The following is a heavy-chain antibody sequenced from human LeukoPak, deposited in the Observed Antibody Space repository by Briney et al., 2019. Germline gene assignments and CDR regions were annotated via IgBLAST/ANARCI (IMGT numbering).Heavy chain of an antibody. Sequence: SETLSLTCDVSGDSITSSNWWSWVRQPPGKGLEWIGEIYHSGDTTFTNYNPSLKSRVTISVDTSKNQFPLKLSSVTAADTAVYYCARGKRSGCSSTSCLLNWFDPWGQGTLVTVSS. V-gene: IGHV4/OR15-8*01. CDR3: ARGKRSGCSSTSCLLNWFDP. CDR1: GDSITSSNW. D-gene: IGHD2-2*01. J-gene: IGHJ5*02. CDR2: IYHSGDTTFT.